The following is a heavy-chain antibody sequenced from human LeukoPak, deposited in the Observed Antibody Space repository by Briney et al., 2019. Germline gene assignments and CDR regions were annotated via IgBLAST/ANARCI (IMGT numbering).Heavy chain of an antibody. V-gene: IGHV3-48*01. D-gene: IGHD4-23*01. CDR3: ARHGGNGFYYYMDV. CDR1: GFTFSSYS. CDR2: ISSSSSTI. Sequence: GGSLRLSCAASGFTFSSYSMNWVRQAPGKGLEWLSYISSSSSTIYYADSVKGRFTISRDNAKNSLYLQMSSLRAEDTALYHCARHGGNGFYYYMDVWGKGTTVTVSS. J-gene: IGHJ6*03.